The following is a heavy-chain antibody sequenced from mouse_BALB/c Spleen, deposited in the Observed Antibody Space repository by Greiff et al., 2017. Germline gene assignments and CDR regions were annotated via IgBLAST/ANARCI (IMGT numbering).Heavy chain of an antibody. D-gene: IGHD2-10*02. J-gene: IGHJ4*01. V-gene: IGHV1-18*01. Sequence: EVQLQQSGPELVKPGASVKIPCKASGYTFTDYNMDWVKQSHGKSLEWIGDINPNNGGTIYNQKFKGKATLTVDTSSSTAYMELRSLTAEDTADYYCARGGYAYAMDYWGQGTSVTVSS. CDR1: GYTFTDYN. CDR3: ARGGYAYAMDY. CDR2: INPNNGGT.